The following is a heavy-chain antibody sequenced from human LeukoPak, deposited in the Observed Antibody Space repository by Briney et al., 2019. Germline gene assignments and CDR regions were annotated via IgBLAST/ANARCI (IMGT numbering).Heavy chain of an antibody. D-gene: IGHD3-22*01. CDR1: GFTFSSYW. V-gene: IGHV3-74*01. Sequence: PGGSLRLSCAASGFTFSSYWMHWVRQAPGKGLVWVSRINSDGSSTSYADSVKGRFTISRDNAKNTLYLQMNSLRAEDTAVYYCARGPHYYDKSVAFDIWSQGTMVTVSS. CDR2: INSDGSST. J-gene: IGHJ3*02. CDR3: ARGPHYYDKSVAFDI.